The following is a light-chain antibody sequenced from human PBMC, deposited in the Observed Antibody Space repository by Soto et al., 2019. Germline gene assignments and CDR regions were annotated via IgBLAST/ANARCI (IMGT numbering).Light chain of an antibody. J-gene: IGKJ1*01. V-gene: IGKV3-15*01. CDR1: QSVSTN. Sequence: EIVMTQSPATLSVSPVERATLSCMTSQSVSTNLAWYQQKPGQAPRLLIYGASTRATGIPARFSGSGSGTEFTLTISSLQSEDFAVYYCQHYSNWPPWTFGQGTKVE. CDR3: QHYSNWPPWT. CDR2: GAS.